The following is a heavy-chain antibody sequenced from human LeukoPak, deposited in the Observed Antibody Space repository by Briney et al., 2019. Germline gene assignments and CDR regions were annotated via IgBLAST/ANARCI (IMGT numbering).Heavy chain of an antibody. CDR1: GGSFSGYY. D-gene: IGHD4-17*01. J-gene: IGHJ4*02. Sequence: PSETLSLTCAVYGGSFSGYYWSWIRQPPGKGLEWIGEINHSGSTNYNPSLKSRVTISVDTSKNQFSLKLSSVTAADTAVYYCGGGTTVTTYYWGQGTLVTVSS. V-gene: IGHV4-34*01. CDR3: GGGTTVTTYY. CDR2: INHSGST.